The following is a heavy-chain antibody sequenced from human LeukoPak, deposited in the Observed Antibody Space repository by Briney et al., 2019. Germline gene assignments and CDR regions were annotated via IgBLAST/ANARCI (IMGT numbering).Heavy chain of an antibody. V-gene: IGHV4-59*12. CDR3: ARENGSGAPTY. D-gene: IGHD2-15*01. CDR2: ISYSGST. Sequence: SETLSLTCTVSGGSISRNYWSWIRQPPRKGLEWIGYISYSGSTNYNPSLKSRVTISVDTSKNQFSVKLSSVTAADTAMYYCARENGSGAPTYWGQGTLVTVSS. CDR1: GGSISRNY. J-gene: IGHJ4*02.